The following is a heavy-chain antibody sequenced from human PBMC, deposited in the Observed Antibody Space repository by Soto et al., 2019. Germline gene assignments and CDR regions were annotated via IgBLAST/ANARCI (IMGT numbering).Heavy chain of an antibody. CDR3: ARSIYSNFYYAMDV. V-gene: IGHV3-48*03. J-gene: IGHJ6*02. D-gene: IGHD2-21*01. CDR2: INSSGRTI. Sequence: VGSLRLSCAASGFTFSAYEMNWVRQAPGKGLEWLSDINSSGRTIYNADVVKGRFTISRDNAENSLYLQMNSLRAEDTAVYYCARSIYSNFYYAMDVWGQGTTVTVSS. CDR1: GFTFSAYE.